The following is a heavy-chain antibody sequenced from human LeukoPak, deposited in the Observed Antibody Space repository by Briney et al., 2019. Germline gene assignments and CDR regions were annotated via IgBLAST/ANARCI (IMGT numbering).Heavy chain of an antibody. CDR3: ATGPGGYGYSYYYYYMDV. CDR2: ISSSSSYI. V-gene: IGHV3-21*01. J-gene: IGHJ6*03. Sequence: GGSLRLSCGASGFTFSSYSMNWVRQAPGKGLEWVSSISSSSSYIYYADSVKGRFTISRDNAKNSLYLQMNSLRAEDTAVYYCATGPGGYGYSYYYYYMDVCGKGTTVTVSS. D-gene: IGHD5-18*01. CDR1: GFTFSSYS.